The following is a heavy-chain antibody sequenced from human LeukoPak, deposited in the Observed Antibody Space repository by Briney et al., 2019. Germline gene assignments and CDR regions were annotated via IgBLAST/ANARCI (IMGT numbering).Heavy chain of an antibody. CDR3: TRGTAVVAGIDF. CDR1: GFTFTNHW. Sequence: GGTLRLSCAASGFTFTNHWMHWVRQAPGKGLVWVSHIDSDGSSTTYGDPAKGRFTVSRDNAKNTVYLQMNSLRAEDTAVYYCTRGTAVVAGIDFWGHGTLVTVSS. J-gene: IGHJ4*01. V-gene: IGHV3-74*03. D-gene: IGHD6-19*01. CDR2: IDSDGSST.